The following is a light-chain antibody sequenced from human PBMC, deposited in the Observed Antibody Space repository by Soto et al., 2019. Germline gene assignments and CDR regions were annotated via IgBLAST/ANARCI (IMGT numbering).Light chain of an antibody. CDR1: QSVSSY. J-gene: IGKJ4*01. CDR3: LQRSNWLT. CDR2: GAS. Sequence: EIVLRESTGTLSSSPGKRAILSFRAIQSVSSYLAWYQQKPGQAPRLLIYGASNRATGIPARFSGSGAGTDFTLTISSLEPEDSAVYYCLQRSNWLTFGGGTKVDIK. V-gene: IGKV3-11*01.